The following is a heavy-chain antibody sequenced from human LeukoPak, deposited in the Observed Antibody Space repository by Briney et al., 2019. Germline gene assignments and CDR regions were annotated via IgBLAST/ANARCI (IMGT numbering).Heavy chain of an antibody. CDR1: GFTFSSYS. V-gene: IGHV3-21*01. J-gene: IGHJ4*02. D-gene: IGHD4-17*01. CDR2: ISSSSSYI. Sequence: GGSLRLSCAASGFTFSSYSMNWVRQAPGKGLEWVSSISSSSSYIYYVDSVKGRFTISRDNAKNSLYLQMNSLRAEDTAVYYCARVPSTVTTRPDDYWGQGTLVTVSS. CDR3: ARVPSTVTTRPDDY.